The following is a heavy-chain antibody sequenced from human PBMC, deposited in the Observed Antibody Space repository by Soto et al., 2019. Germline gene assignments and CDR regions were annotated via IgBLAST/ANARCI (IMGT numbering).Heavy chain of an antibody. Sequence: QVQLQESGPGQVKPSETLSLTCTVSCGSIRSYYWSWIRQPPGKGLEWVGYIYDIGSTDYNPSLKSRVIISGATSKNRYSLKLGPVTAADTAIYYCARHLPYGGPDFEYWGQGTLVTVSS. CDR3: ARHLPYGGPDFEY. J-gene: IGHJ4*02. D-gene: IGHD4-17*01. CDR2: IYDIGST. CDR1: CGSIRSYY. V-gene: IGHV4-59*08.